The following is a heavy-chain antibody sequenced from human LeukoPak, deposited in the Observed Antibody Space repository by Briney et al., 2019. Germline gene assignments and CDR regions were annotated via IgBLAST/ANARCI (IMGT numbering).Heavy chain of an antibody. Sequence: SETLSLTCTVSGGSINNFYWSWIRQPPGKGLEWIANINYSGRTNYNPSLKSRVTISVDTSKNQFSLKLSSVTAADTAMCYCARSRGQSDSWPPLDNWGQGTLVTVSS. J-gene: IGHJ4*02. CDR3: ARSRGQSDSWPPLDN. D-gene: IGHD6-13*01. CDR2: INYSGRT. V-gene: IGHV4-59*01. CDR1: GGSINNFY.